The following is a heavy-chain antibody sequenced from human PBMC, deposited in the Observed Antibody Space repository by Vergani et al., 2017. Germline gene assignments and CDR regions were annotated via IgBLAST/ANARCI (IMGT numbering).Heavy chain of an antibody. Sequence: VQLVESGGGWVQPGGSLRLSCVVSGFDFSSYIMNWVRQAPGKGLEWVSFVSTGTKSRSYAESVKGRFTISRDSAKNSLYLQMDSLRTEDTAVYYCAREYSSTSGRAFHFWGQGTKVTVSS. J-gene: IGHJ3*01. CDR2: VSTGTKSR. V-gene: IGHV3-48*01. CDR1: GFDFSSYI. D-gene: IGHD2-2*01. CDR3: AREYSSTSGRAFHF.